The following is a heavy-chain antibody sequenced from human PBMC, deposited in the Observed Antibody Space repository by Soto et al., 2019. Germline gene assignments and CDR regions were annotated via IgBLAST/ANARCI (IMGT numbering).Heavy chain of an antibody. CDR2: IIPILGIA. D-gene: IGHD6-13*01. J-gene: IGHJ4*02. CDR1: GGTFSSYT. CDR3: ARAKTGKQQRPDY. Sequence: QVQLVQSGAEVKKPGSSVKVSCKASGGTFSSYTISWVRQAPGQGLEWMGRIIPILGIANYAQKFQGRVTITADKSTSTAYMELSSLRSEDTAVYYCARAKTGKQQRPDYWGQGTLVTVSS. V-gene: IGHV1-69*02.